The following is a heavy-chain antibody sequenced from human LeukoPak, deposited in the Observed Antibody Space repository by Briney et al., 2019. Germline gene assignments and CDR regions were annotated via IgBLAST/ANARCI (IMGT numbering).Heavy chain of an antibody. CDR2: IYYTGGT. J-gene: IGHJ3*02. V-gene: IGHV4-31*11. CDR3: ARAPGAFDI. CDR1: GGSFSGYY. Sequence: SETLSLTCAVYGGSFSGYYWSWIRQHPGKGLEWIGYIYYTGGTHYNSSLKSRLTISVDTSENHFSLKLSSVTAADTAIYFCARAPGAFDIWGQGTMVTVSS.